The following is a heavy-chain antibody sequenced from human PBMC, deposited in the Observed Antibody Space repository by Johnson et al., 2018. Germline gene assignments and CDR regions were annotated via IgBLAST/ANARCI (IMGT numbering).Heavy chain of an antibody. CDR3: ARPPRTDYYDSHYYYYMDV. V-gene: IGHV1-8*01. CDR2: MNPNSGNK. CDR1: GYTFTSYD. Sequence: QVQLVQSGAEVKKPGASVKVSCKASGYTFTSYDINWVRQATGQGLEWMGWMNPNSGNKGYAQKFQGRVTMTRNTSISTAYMELSSLRSEDTAVYYCARPPRTDYYDSHYYYYMDVWGNGTTVTVSS. D-gene: IGHD3-22*01. J-gene: IGHJ6*03.